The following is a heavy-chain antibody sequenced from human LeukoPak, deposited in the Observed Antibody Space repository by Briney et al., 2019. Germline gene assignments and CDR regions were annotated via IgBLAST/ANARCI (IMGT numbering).Heavy chain of an antibody. CDR3: ARDGSGWTFDY. Sequence: PSETVSLTCTVSGGSISSYYWSWIRQPPGKGLEWIGYIYYSGSTNYNPSLKSRVTISVDTSKNQFSLKLSSVTAADTAVYYCARDGSGWTFDYWGQGTLVTVSS. CDR1: GGSISSYY. V-gene: IGHV4-59*01. CDR2: IYYSGST. D-gene: IGHD6-19*01. J-gene: IGHJ4*02.